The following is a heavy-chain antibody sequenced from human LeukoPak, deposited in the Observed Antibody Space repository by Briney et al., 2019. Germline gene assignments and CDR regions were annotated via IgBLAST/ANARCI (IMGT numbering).Heavy chain of an antibody. D-gene: IGHD1-26*01. CDR2: ISGSGDST. CDR3: AKVWELLTLLFDY. Sequence: GGSLRLSCAASGFTFSSYAMTWVRQAPGKGLEWVSAISGSGDSTYYADSVKGRFTVSRDNSKNTLYLQMNSLRAEDTAVYYCAKVWELLTLLFDYWGQGTLVTVSS. V-gene: IGHV3-23*01. CDR1: GFTFSSYA. J-gene: IGHJ4*02.